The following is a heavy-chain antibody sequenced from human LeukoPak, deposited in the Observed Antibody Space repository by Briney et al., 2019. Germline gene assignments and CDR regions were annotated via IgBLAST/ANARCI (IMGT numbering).Heavy chain of an antibody. Sequence: GGSLRLSCAASGFTFSSYAMSWVRQAPGKGLEWVSAISGSGSSTYYADSVKGRFTISRDNSKNTLYLQMNSLRAEDTAVYYCAKGENYDILTGYYRSSAFDIWGQGTMVTVSS. V-gene: IGHV3-23*01. D-gene: IGHD3-9*01. J-gene: IGHJ3*02. CDR1: GFTFSSYA. CDR2: ISGSGSST. CDR3: AKGENYDILTGYYRSSAFDI.